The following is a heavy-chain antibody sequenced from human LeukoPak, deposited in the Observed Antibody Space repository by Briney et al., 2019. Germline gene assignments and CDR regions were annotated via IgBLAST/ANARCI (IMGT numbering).Heavy chain of an antibody. D-gene: IGHD5-12*01. J-gene: IGHJ4*02. Sequence: PSETLSLTCTVSGGSISLSSYYWGWIRQPPGKGLEWIGSIYYSGSTYYNPSLKSRVTISVDTSKNQFSLKLSPVTAADTAVYYCARFLLTKTRSSGYDPFFDYWGQGTLVTVSS. CDR3: ARFLLTKTRSSGYDPFFDY. CDR1: GGSISLSSYY. CDR2: IYYSGST. V-gene: IGHV4-39*01.